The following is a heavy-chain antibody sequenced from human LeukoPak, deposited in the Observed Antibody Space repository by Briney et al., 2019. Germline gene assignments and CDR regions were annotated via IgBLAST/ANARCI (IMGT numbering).Heavy chain of an antibody. J-gene: IGHJ5*02. CDR3: ARALTYGGNSGGWFDP. D-gene: IGHD4-23*01. CDR1: GGSLSGYY. V-gene: IGHV4-34*01. CDR2: INHSGST. Sequence: SETLSLTCAVYGGSLSGYYWSWIRQPPGKGLEWIGEINHSGSTNYNPSLKSRVTISVDTSKNQFSLKLSSVTAADTAVYYCARALTYGGNSGGWFDPWGQGTLVTVSS.